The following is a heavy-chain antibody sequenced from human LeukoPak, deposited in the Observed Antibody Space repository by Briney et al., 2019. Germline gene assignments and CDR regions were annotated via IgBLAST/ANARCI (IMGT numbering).Heavy chain of an antibody. Sequence: PGGSLRLSCAASGFIFSTYAMYWVRQAPGKGLEWVAVISYDGDDKYYADSVKGRFTISRDNSKNSLYLQMSSLRAEETAVYYCARDPLRSIPVEYSYGMDVWGKGTTVTVSS. V-gene: IGHV3-30*04. D-gene: IGHD6-19*01. CDR1: GFIFSTYA. CDR3: ARDPLRSIPVEYSYGMDV. CDR2: ISYDGDDK. J-gene: IGHJ6*04.